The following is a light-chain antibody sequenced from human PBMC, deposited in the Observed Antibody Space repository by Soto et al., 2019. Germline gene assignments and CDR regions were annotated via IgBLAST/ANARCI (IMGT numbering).Light chain of an antibody. CDR1: QSVNSAY. Sequence: EIVLTQSPGTLSLSPGERATLSCRASQSVNSAYVAWYQKKPGLPPRLLMYGTSNRVTGIPDRFSGSGSVTVLTLSISRLEPEDFAVYYCQRYGSSSTFGGGTKVEIK. J-gene: IGKJ4*01. CDR2: GTS. CDR3: QRYGSSST. V-gene: IGKV3-20*01.